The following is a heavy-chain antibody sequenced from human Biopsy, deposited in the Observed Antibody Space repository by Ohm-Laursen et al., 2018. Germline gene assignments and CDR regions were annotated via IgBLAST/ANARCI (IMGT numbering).Heavy chain of an antibody. V-gene: IGHV1-18*01. CDR1: GYPFITYG. D-gene: IGHD4-17*01. CDR2: ISAYNGHT. J-gene: IGHJ4*02. Sequence: ASVKVSCKTSGYPFITYGISWVRQAPGQGLEWMGWISAYNGHTKFARKFQDRVTMTTDTSTTTAYMDLRSLRSDDTAVYYCAVDPHGEGRDYGSYFDYWGQGTLVTVSS. CDR3: AVDPHGEGRDYGSYFDY.